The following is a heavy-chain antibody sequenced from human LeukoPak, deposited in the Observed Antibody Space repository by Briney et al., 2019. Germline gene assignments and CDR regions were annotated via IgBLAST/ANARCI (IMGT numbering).Heavy chain of an antibody. CDR2: ISSSSTI. V-gene: IGHV3-48*02. J-gene: IGHJ4*02. D-gene: IGHD4-23*01. CDR3: ARGGTSSSLAC. Sequence: GGSLRLSCAASGFTFSSYSINWVRQAPGKGLEWVSYISSSSTISYADSVKGRFTISRDNANNSLYLQMNSLRDEDTAVYYCARGGTSSSLACWDQGTLVTVSS. CDR1: GFTFSSYS.